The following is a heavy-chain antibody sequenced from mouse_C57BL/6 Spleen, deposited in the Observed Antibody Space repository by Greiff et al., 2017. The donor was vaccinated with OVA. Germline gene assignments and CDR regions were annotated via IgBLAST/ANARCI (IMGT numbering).Heavy chain of an antibody. D-gene: IGHD2-3*01. CDR3: ARGGYSLAMDY. CDR1: GFTFSDYG. CDR2: ISSGSSTI. J-gene: IGHJ4*01. V-gene: IGHV5-17*01. Sequence: EVQLVESGGGLVKPGGSLKLSCAASGFTFSDYGMHWVRQAPEKGLEWVAYISSGSSTIYYADTVKGRFTISRDNAKNTLFLQMTSLRSEDTAMYYCARGGYSLAMDYWGQGTSVTVSS.